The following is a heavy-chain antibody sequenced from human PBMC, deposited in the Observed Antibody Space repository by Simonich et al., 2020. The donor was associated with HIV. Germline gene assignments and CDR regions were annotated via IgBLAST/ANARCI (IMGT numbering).Heavy chain of an antibody. CDR1: GGSVSGYY. Sequence: QVQLQQWGAGLLKPSETLSLTCAVYGGSVSGYYWSWNRQPPGKGLEWIGEINHSGITNYKSSLNSRATISVDKSKNQFSLKLSSVTAADTAIYYCARRDRELILYFDYWGQGNLVTVSS. CDR2: INHSGIT. CDR3: ARRDRELILYFDY. D-gene: IGHD3-3*01. J-gene: IGHJ4*02. V-gene: IGHV4-34*01.